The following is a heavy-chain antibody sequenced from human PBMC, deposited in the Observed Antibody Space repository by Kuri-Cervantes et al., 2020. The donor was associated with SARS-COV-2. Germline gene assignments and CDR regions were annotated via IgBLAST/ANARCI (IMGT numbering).Heavy chain of an antibody. CDR2: IIPILGIA. J-gene: IGHJ3*02. CDR1: GGTFSSYT. D-gene: IGHD2-2*01. CDR3: AREDIVVVPAYYDDAFGI. Sequence: SVKVSCKASGGTFSSYTISWVRQAPGQGLEWMGRIIPILGIANYAQKFQGRVTITADKSTSTAYMELSSLRSKDTAVYYCAREDIVVVPAYYDDAFGIWGQGTMVTVSS. V-gene: IGHV1-69*04.